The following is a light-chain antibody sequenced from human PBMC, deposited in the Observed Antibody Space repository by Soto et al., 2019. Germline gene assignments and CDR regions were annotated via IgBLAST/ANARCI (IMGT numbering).Light chain of an antibody. CDR2: DVS. J-gene: IGKJ1*01. Sequence: EVVLTQSPATLSLSPGERATLSCRASQNVRTFLDWYQQKPGQAPRLLIYDVSNRATGIPARFSGSGSGTDFTLTISSLEPEDFAVYYCQQRSNWPRTFGQGTKVDIK. V-gene: IGKV3-11*01. CDR3: QQRSNWPRT. CDR1: QNVRTF.